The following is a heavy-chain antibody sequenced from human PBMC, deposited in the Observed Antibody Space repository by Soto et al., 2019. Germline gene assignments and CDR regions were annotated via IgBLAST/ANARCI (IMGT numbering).Heavy chain of an antibody. J-gene: IGHJ4*02. CDR3: TTGLSNGYYNFDY. Sequence: GSLRLSCAASGFTFSNAWMSWVRQAPGKGLEWVGRIKGEADGGTTDYAAPVKGRITISRDHSKDTLYLQMNSLKTEDTAVYYCTTGLSNGYYNFDYWGQGTPVTVPS. V-gene: IGHV3-15*01. D-gene: IGHD3-22*01. CDR2: IKGEADGGTT. CDR1: GFTFSNAW.